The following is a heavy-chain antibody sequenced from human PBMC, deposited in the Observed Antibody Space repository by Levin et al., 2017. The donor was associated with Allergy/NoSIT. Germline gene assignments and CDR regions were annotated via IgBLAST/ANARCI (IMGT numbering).Heavy chain of an antibody. V-gene: IGHV3-73*01. CDR2: IRSKANSYAT. J-gene: IGHJ4*02. D-gene: IGHD1-26*01. CDR1: GFTFSGSA. CDR3: TRPSLVGAYDY. Sequence: GESLKISCAASGFTFSGSAMHWVRQASGKGLEWVGRIRSKANSYATAYAASVKGRFTISRDDSKNTAYLQMNSLKTEDTAVYYCTRPSLVGAYDYWGQGTLVTVSS.